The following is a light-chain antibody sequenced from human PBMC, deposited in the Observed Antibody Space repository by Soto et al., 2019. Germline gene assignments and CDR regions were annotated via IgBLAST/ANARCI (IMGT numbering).Light chain of an antibody. CDR3: AAWDDSLNGHV. Sequence: QSVLTQPPSASGTPGQRVTISCSGSSSNIGGNTVSWYQQFPGTAPKLLIYTNNQRPSGVPDRFSGSKSDTSASLASSALQSEDEAHYYCAAWDDSLNGHVFGTGTKLPVL. CDR2: TNN. CDR1: SSNIGGNT. V-gene: IGLV1-44*01. J-gene: IGLJ1*01.